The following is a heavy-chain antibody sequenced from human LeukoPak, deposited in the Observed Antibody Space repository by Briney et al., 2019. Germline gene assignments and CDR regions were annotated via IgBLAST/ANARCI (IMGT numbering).Heavy chain of an antibody. Sequence: PGGSLRLSCAASGFTFDDYTMHWVRQAPGKGLEWVSLISWDGGSTYYADSVKGRFTISRDNSKNSLYLQMNSLRTEDTALYYCAKGGEGSGYEVDYWGQGTLVTVSS. J-gene: IGHJ4*02. CDR1: GFTFDDYT. V-gene: IGHV3-43*01. D-gene: IGHD3-22*01. CDR3: AKGGEGSGYEVDY. CDR2: ISWDGGST.